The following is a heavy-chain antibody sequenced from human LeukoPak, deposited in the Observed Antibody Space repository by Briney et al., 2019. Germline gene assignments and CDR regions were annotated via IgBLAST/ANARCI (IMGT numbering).Heavy chain of an antibody. D-gene: IGHD2-15*01. CDR1: HVSISSYYF. CDR2: VLHSGGT. J-gene: IGHJ4*02. CDR3: ARLSLHCSGGSCYRGAFDS. Sequence: SETLSLTCTVSHVSISSYYFWGWIRQSPGKGLEWIGSVLHSGGTYYNPSLTGRVSLSIDTSRNQFSLNLRSVTAADTAVYYCARLSLHCSGGSCYRGAFDSWGQGTLVTVSS. V-gene: IGHV4-38-2*02.